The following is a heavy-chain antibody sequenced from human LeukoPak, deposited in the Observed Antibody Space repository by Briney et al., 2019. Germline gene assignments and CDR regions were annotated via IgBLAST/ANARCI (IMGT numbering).Heavy chain of an antibody. J-gene: IGHJ4*02. Sequence: GGSLRLSCAASGFTFSSYGMHWVHQAPGKGLEWVAVISYDGSTKYYADSVKGRFTISRDNSKNTLYLQMNSLRAEDTAVYYCAKWLFSGRYFDYWGQGTLVTVSS. V-gene: IGHV3-30*18. D-gene: IGHD3-9*01. CDR1: GFTFSSYG. CDR2: ISYDGSTK. CDR3: AKWLFSGRYFDY.